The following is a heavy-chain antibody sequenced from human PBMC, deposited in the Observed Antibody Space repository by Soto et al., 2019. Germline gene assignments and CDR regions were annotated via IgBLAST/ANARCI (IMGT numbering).Heavy chain of an antibody. J-gene: IGHJ5*02. CDR3: ARARRDGYKLGWFDP. Sequence: QVQLVQSGAEVRKPGSSVKVSCKASGGTFSRHAISWVRQAPGQGLEWMGGIIPIFGTANHAQKFQGRVTMTTDTSTSTAYMELRSLRSDDTAVYYCARARRDGYKLGWFDPWGQGTLVTVSS. CDR2: IIPIFGTA. V-gene: IGHV1-69*06. D-gene: IGHD5-12*01. CDR1: GGTFSRHA.